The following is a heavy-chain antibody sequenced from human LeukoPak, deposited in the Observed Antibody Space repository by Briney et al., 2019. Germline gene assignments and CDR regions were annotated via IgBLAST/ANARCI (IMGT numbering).Heavy chain of an antibody. D-gene: IGHD1-14*01. CDR2: INWNGGSK. CDR3: AKGTQGNRGD. J-gene: IGHJ4*02. CDR1: GFMFDNHA. V-gene: IGHV3-20*04. Sequence: AGGSLRLSCAASGFMFDNHAMSWVRQGPGRGLEWVSGINWNGGSKGYADSVKGRFTISRDNSKNTLYLQMNSLRAEDTAVYYCAKGTQGNRGDWGQGTLVAVSS.